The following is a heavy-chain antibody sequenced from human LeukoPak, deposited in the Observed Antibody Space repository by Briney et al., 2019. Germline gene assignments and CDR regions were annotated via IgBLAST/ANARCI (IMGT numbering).Heavy chain of an antibody. D-gene: IGHD1-1*01. V-gene: IGHV4-38-2*02. CDR2: IHHSGTT. Sequence: PSETLSLTCTVSGYSISSGYYWGWIRPPPGKGLEWIGTIHHSGTTYYNPSLKSRVTISVDTSNNQFSLKLSSVTAADRAVYYCARGIGGLVQHYYFYMDVWGKGTTVTVSS. J-gene: IGHJ6*03. CDR3: ARGIGGLVQHYYFYMDV. CDR1: GYSISSGYY.